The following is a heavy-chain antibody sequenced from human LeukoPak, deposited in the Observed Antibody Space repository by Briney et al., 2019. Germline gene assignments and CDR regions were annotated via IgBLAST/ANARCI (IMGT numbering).Heavy chain of an antibody. Sequence: GASVKVSCKSSGYTFTSYYMYWVRQAPGQGLEWMGIINPSGGSTSYAQKFQGRVTMTRDTSTSTVYMELSSLRSEDTAVYYCARDSGMVRGTVDYWGQRTLVTVSS. V-gene: IGHV1-46*01. D-gene: IGHD3-10*01. CDR3: ARDSGMVRGTVDY. CDR1: GYTFTSYY. J-gene: IGHJ4*02. CDR2: INPSGGST.